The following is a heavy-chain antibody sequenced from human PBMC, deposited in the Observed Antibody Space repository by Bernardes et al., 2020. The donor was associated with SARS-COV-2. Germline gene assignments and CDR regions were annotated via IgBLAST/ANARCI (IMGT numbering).Heavy chain of an antibody. CDR1: GFTFSNAW. J-gene: IGHJ4*02. D-gene: IGHD6-13*01. CDR3: TTKRYSSL. V-gene: IGHV3-15*01. CDR2: IKSKTDRGTT. Sequence: GGSLRLSCAASGFTFSNAWMSWVRQAPGKGLEWVGRIKSKTDRGTTDYAAPVKGRFTIQRDDSKNTLYLQMNSLKTEDTAVYYCTTKRYSSLWGQGTLVTVSS.